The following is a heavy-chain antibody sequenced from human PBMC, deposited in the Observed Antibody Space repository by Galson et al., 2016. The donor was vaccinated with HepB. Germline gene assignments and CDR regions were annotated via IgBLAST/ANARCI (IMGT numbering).Heavy chain of an antibody. CDR3: AREIPRKQLWLRFGYFDS. V-gene: IGHV1-8*01. CDR1: GYTFTSSD. J-gene: IGHJ4*02. D-gene: IGHD5-18*01. Sequence: SVKVSCKASGYTFTSSDINWVRQATGQGLEWMGWMNPKSGNTGCAQKFQGRVTMTRDTSISTAYMELSSLRSEDTAVYYCAREIPRKQLWLRFGYFDSWGQGTLVTVSS. CDR2: MNPKSGNT.